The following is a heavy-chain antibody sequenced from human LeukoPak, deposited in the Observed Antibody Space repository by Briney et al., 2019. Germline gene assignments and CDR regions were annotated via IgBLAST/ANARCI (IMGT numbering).Heavy chain of an antibody. D-gene: IGHD6-25*01. J-gene: IGHJ6*03. Sequence: GGSLRLSCVASGFTFSSYTMNWVRQPPGKGLEWVSNIGTSSTTIYYADSVKGRFTISRDNAKNSLYLQMNSLRADDTAVYYCARFAAGGSYYYYMDVWGKGTTVTVSS. CDR3: ARFAAGGSYYYYMDV. CDR2: IGTSSTTI. V-gene: IGHV3-48*01. CDR1: GFTFSSYT.